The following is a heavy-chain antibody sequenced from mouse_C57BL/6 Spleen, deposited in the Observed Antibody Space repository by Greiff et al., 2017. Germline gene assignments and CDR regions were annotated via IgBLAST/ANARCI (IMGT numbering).Heavy chain of an antibody. D-gene: IGHD1-1*01. CDR2: IYPGSGST. Sequence: VQLQQPGAELVKPGASVKMSCKASGYTFTRYWITWVKQRPGQGLEWIGDIYPGSGSTNYNEKFKSQDTLTVDTSSSTAYWLLSSLTSADSAVYYCARAHYYGSSHWYFDVWGTGTTVTVSS. V-gene: IGHV1-55*01. CDR1: GYTFTRYW. J-gene: IGHJ1*03. CDR3: ARAHYYGSSHWYFDV.